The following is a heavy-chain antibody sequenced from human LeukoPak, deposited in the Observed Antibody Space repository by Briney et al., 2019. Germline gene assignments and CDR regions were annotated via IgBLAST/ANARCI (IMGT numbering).Heavy chain of an antibody. J-gene: IGHJ4*02. CDR3: TSAGLYYYDSKGFDY. Sequence: PGGSLRLSCAASGFTFSGSAMHWVRQAPGKGPEWVGRIRSKANSYATAYAASVKGRFTISRDDSKNTAYLQMNSLKTEDTAVYYCTSAGLYYYDSKGFDYWGQGTLVTVSS. CDR2: IRSKANSYAT. CDR1: GFTFSGSA. V-gene: IGHV3-73*01. D-gene: IGHD3-22*01.